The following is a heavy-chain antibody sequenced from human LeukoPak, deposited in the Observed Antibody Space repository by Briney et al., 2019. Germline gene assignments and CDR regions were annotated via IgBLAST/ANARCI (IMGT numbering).Heavy chain of an antibody. CDR2: FSGSGGST. D-gene: IGHD3-22*01. Sequence: GGSLRLSCAASGFTFSNYAMSWVRQAPGKGLEWVSAFSGSGGSTYYANSVKGRFTISRDNSKNTLYLQMNSLRAEDTAVYYCAKGGNTMIVVVIPTGYLDYWGQGTLVTVSS. CDR1: GFTFSNYA. V-gene: IGHV3-23*01. CDR3: AKGGNTMIVVVIPTGYLDY. J-gene: IGHJ4*02.